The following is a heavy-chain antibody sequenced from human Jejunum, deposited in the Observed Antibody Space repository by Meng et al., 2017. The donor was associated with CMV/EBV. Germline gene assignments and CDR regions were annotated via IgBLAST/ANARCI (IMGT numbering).Heavy chain of an antibody. CDR3: ARVGYCSSTGCYNTANYFDY. J-gene: IGHJ4*02. Sequence: YGITWVRQAPGQGLEWMAWISTYNGNTHYAQKFQGRVTVTTDTSTATAYMELRSLRSDDTALYYCARVGYCSSTGCYNTANYFDYWGQGALVTVSS. CDR2: ISTYNGNT. V-gene: IGHV1-18*01. D-gene: IGHD2-2*01. CDR1: YG.